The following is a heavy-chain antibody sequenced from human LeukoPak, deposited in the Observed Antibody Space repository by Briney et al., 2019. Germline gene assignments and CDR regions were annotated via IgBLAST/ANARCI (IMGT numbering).Heavy chain of an antibody. J-gene: IGHJ5*02. CDR2: IIHSGGT. CDR1: GGSFNGYS. D-gene: IGHD6-19*01. CDR3: ARGLLAFRRVAGIFS. V-gene: IGHV4-34*01. Sequence: SETLSLTCAVSGGSFNGYSYTWIRQPPGKGLEWIGEIIHSGGTSYNPSLKSRLTISVDTSRKQFSLKLTSVTAADTALYFCARGLLAFRRVAGIFSWGRGTQVTVSS.